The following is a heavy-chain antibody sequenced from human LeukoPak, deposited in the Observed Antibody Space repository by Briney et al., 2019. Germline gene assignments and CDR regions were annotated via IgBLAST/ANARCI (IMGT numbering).Heavy chain of an antibody. V-gene: IGHV5-51*01. CDR1: GYSFTSYW. D-gene: IGHD5-18*01. J-gene: IGHJ4*02. CDR3: ARQRERGYSYALD. Sequence: GESLQISCKGSGYSFTSYWIAWVRQMPGKGLEWMGMIYPGDSDTRYSPSFRGQVTISGDKSISTAYLQWSSLKASDTAMYYCARQRERGYSYALDWGQGTLVTVSS. CDR2: IYPGDSDT.